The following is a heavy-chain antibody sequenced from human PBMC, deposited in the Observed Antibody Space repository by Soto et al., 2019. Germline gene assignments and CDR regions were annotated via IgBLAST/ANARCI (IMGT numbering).Heavy chain of an antibody. V-gene: IGHV3-23*01. CDR1: GFTFSSYA. D-gene: IGHD2-2*01. CDR3: AKILVTGYQPYYFDY. J-gene: IGHJ4*02. Sequence: PGGSLRLSCAASGFTFSSYAMSWVRQAPGKGLEWVSAISGSGGSTYYADSVKGRFTISRENSKITLYLQMNILRAEDTAVYYCAKILVTGYQPYYFDYWGQGTLVTVSS. CDR2: ISGSGGST.